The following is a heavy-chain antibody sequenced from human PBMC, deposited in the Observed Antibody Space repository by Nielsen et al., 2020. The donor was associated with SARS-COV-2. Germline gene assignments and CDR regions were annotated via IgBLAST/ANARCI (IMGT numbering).Heavy chain of an antibody. CDR3: ARHEGAYYYYGMDV. CDR2: INHSGST. J-gene: IGHJ6*02. CDR1: GGSFSGYY. Sequence: SETLSLTCAVYGGSFSGYYWSWIRQPPGKGLEWIGEINHSGSTNYNPSLKSRVTISVDTSKNQFSLKLSSVTAADTAVYYCARHEGAYYYYGMDVWGQGTTVTVSS. V-gene: IGHV4-34*01.